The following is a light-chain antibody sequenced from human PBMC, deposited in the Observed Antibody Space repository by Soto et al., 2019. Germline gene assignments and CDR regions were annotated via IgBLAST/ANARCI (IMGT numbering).Light chain of an antibody. J-gene: IGKJ3*01. V-gene: IGKV1-39*01. CDR1: QTINTY. Sequence: DIQMTQSPSSLSASVGDRVTITSRASQTINTYLNWYQQKPGKAPHLLIYATSTLQSGVPSRFSGSGSGTDFTLTISSLQPEDFATYYCQQSYSTPAFGPGTKVDIK. CDR3: QQSYSTPA. CDR2: ATS.